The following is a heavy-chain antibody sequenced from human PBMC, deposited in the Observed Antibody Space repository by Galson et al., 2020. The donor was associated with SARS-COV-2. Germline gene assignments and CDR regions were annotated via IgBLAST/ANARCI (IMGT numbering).Heavy chain of an antibody. V-gene: IGHV3-48*03. CDR2: ISSGGSTI. CDR3: ASGYHDFWGWFDP. CDR1: GITFSSHE. J-gene: IGHJ5*02. Sequence: GEPLKISCVASGITFSSHEMNWVRQAPGTGLEWISYISSGGSTIHYADSVKGRFTVSRDNAKNSLYLQMNSLRGEDTAVYYCASGYHDFWGWFDPWGQGTLVTVSS. D-gene: IGHD3-3*01.